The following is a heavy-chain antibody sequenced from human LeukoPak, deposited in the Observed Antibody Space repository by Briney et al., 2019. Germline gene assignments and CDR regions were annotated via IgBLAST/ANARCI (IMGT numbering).Heavy chain of an antibody. V-gene: IGHV4-34*01. J-gene: IGHJ4*02. Sequence: PSETLSLTCAVYGGSFSGYYWSWIRQPPGKGLEWIGEINHSGSTNYNPSLKSRVTISVDTSKNQFSLKLSSVTAADTAVYYCASTRWFAAVTHSLWGQGTLVTVSS. CDR2: INHSGST. D-gene: IGHD4-23*01. CDR3: ASTRWFAAVTHSL. CDR1: GGSFSGYY.